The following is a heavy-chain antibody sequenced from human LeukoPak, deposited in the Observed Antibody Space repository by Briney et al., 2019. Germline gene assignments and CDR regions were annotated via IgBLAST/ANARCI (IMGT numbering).Heavy chain of an antibody. CDR1: GFTFSYYD. V-gene: IGHV3-48*01. J-gene: IGHJ5*02. Sequence: PGGSLRLSCAASGFTFSYYDMNWFRQAPGKGPEWVSYISNSGSTIEYADSVKGRFTISRDNARNSLYLQMNNLRVEDTAVYYCARRFDSWGQGALVTVSS. CDR2: ISNSGSTI. CDR3: ARRFDS.